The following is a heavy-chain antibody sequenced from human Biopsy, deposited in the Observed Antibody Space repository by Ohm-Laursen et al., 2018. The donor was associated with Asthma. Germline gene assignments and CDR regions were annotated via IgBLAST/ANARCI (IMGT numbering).Heavy chain of an antibody. CDR3: ARPPHNGDYSYWYFDL. CDR2: VFYTGIT. J-gene: IGHJ2*01. Sequence: GTLSLTCTISGFSMDTNSYFWGWIRQPPGKGLEWIGGVFYTGITYYNPSLESRVTMSVDTSKSQFFLEVNSVTAPDTAFYYCARPPHNGDYSYWYFDLWGRGPLVTVSS. V-gene: IGHV4-39*01. D-gene: IGHD4-17*01. CDR1: GFSMDTNSYF.